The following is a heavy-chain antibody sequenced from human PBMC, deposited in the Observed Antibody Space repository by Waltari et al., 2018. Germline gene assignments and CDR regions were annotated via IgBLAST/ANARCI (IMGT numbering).Heavy chain of an antibody. Sequence: QVQLQQWGAGLLKPSETLSLTCAVYGGSFSGYYWSWIRQPPGKGLEWIGEINHSGSPNSNPSLKSRVPISVDTSKNQFSLKLSSVTAADTAVYYCARGRTIFGVVIMFSRARYFDYWGQGTLVTVSS. V-gene: IGHV4-34*01. CDR3: ARGRTIFGVVIMFSRARYFDY. D-gene: IGHD3-3*01. CDR1: GGSFSGYY. J-gene: IGHJ4*02. CDR2: INHSGSP.